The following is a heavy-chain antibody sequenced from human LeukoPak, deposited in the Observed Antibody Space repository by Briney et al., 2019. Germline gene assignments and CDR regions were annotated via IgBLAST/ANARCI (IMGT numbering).Heavy chain of an antibody. CDR1: GGSISSSSYY. Sequence: SETLSLTCTVSGGSISSSSYYWGWIRQPPGKGLEWIGSIYHSGSTYYNPSLKSRVTISVDTSKNQFSLKLSSVTAADTAVYYCARDSPREMATSDDYWGQGTLVTVSS. CDR2: IYHSGST. V-gene: IGHV4-39*07. D-gene: IGHD5-24*01. CDR3: ARDSPREMATSDDY. J-gene: IGHJ4*02.